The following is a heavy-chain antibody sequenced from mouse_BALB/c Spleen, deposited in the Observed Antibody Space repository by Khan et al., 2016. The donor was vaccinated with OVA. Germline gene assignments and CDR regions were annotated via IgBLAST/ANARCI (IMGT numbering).Heavy chain of an antibody. Sequence: VQLQQSGPELEKPGASVKISCKASGYSFTGYNTNWVKQSNGKSLEWIGNIDPYYGGISYNQKFKGKATLTVDKSSSTAYMQLNSLTSENSAVYYCARSTRYIDVWRAGTTVTVSS. V-gene: IGHV1-39*01. CDR3: ARSTRYIDV. J-gene: IGHJ1*01. D-gene: IGHD2-13*01. CDR2: IDPYYGGI. CDR1: GYSFTGYN.